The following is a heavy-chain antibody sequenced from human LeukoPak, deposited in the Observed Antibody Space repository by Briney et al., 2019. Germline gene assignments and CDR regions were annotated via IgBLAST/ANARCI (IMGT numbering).Heavy chain of an antibody. Sequence: SETLSLTCTVSGVSISSSSYYWGWIRQPPGKGLEWIGSIYYSGSTYYNPSLKSRVTISVDTSKNQFSLRLRSVTAADTAVYYSATAHPRYCSGGSCYWRSSFDYWGQGTLVTVSS. CDR3: ATAHPRYCSGGSCYWRSSFDY. CDR2: IYYSGST. J-gene: IGHJ4*02. D-gene: IGHD2-15*01. V-gene: IGHV4-39*07. CDR1: GVSISSSSYY.